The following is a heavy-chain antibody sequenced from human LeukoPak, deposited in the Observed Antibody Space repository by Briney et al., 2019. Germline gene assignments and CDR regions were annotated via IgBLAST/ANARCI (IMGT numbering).Heavy chain of an antibody. Sequence: SETLSLTCTVSGGSISSSSYYWGWIRQPPGKGLEWIGSIYYSGSTYYNPSLKSRVTISVDTSKNQFSLKLSSVTAADTAVYYCARGAVVDAFGIWGQGTMVTVSS. D-gene: IGHD6-19*01. CDR2: IYYSGST. CDR1: GGSISSSSYY. V-gene: IGHV4-39*07. J-gene: IGHJ3*02. CDR3: ARGAVVDAFGI.